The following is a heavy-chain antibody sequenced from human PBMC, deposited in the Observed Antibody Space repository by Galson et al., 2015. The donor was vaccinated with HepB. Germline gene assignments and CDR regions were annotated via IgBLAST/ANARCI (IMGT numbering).Heavy chain of an antibody. D-gene: IGHD3-3*01. J-gene: IGHJ4*02. Sequence: SLRLSCAASVFTFSSYSMNWVRQAPGKGLEWVSSISSSSSYIYYADSVKGRFTISRDNAKNSLYLQMNSLRAEDTAVYYCARAGRRYDFWSGYRYYFDYWGQGTLVTVSS. CDR2: ISSSSSYI. V-gene: IGHV3-21*01. CDR3: ARAGRRYDFWSGYRYYFDY. CDR1: VFTFSSYS.